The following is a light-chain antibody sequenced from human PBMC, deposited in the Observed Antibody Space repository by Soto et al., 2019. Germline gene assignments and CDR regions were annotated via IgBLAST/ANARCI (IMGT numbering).Light chain of an antibody. CDR1: QSISSW. CDR3: QQYNYYSRT. Sequence: DTQMPQSPSTLSASVVDIVTITCRASQSISSWLAWYQPKPGKAPKLLIYKAASLESGVPSRFSGSGSGTGFTLTISSLQPDDFATYYCQQYNYYSRTFGQGTKVDIK. J-gene: IGKJ1*01. CDR2: KAA. V-gene: IGKV1-5*03.